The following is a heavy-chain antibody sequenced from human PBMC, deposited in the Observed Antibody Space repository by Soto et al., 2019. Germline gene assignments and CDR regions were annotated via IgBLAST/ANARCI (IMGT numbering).Heavy chain of an antibody. CDR3: ARGYQPLDV. V-gene: IGHV1-3*01. D-gene: IGHD6-13*01. Sequence: QVQLVQSGAEVKKPGASVKVSCKASGYTFNNHAIHWVHQAPGQRLEWMGWINAGNGNTKYSQKFQGRVTITRDTSASTAYMELSSLRSEDTAVYYCARGYQPLDVWGQGTTVTVSS. CDR1: GYTFNNHA. CDR2: INAGNGNT. J-gene: IGHJ6*02.